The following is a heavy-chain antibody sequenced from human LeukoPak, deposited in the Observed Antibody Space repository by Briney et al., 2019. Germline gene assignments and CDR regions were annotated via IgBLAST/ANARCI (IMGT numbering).Heavy chain of an antibody. D-gene: IGHD1-1*01. V-gene: IGHV3-48*04. Sequence: GGSLRLSCAASGFTFSAYDMNWVRQAPGKGLKWLSYISSSSTTKYHADSVRGRFTISRDNTKNSLYLQMNSLRAEDTGVYYCARWNLGSDYWGQGTLVTVSS. CDR3: ARWNLGSDY. CDR1: GFTFSAYD. CDR2: ISSSSTTK. J-gene: IGHJ4*02.